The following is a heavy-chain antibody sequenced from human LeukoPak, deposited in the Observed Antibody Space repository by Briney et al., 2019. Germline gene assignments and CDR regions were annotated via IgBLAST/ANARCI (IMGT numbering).Heavy chain of an antibody. CDR1: GGSFSGYY. CDR3: ASIAAAGSVDYYYYGMDV. D-gene: IGHD6-13*01. CDR2: INHSGST. Sequence: PSETLSLTCAVYGGSFSGYYWSWIRQPPGKGLEWIGEINHSGSTNYNPSLKSRVTMSVDTSKNQFSLKLSSVTAADTAVYYCASIAAAGSVDYYYYGMDVWGQGTTVTVSS. V-gene: IGHV4-34*01. J-gene: IGHJ6*02.